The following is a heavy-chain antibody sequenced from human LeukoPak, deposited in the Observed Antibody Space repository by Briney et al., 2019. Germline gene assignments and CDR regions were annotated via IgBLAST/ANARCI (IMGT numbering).Heavy chain of an antibody. D-gene: IGHD3-10*01. CDR3: ARDDVLRGVGMDV. CDR2: LNTDGSST. V-gene: IGHV3-74*01. J-gene: IGHJ6*02. CDR1: GFTFSGYW. Sequence: GGSLRLSCAASGFTFSGYWMHWVRQVPGKGLVGVSRLNTDGSSTSYADSVKGRFTISRDNAKNTLYLQMNSLRAEDTAVYYCARDDVLRGVGMDVWGQGTTVTVSS.